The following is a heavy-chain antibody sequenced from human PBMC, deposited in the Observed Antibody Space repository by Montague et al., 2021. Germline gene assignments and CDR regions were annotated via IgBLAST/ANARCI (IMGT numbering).Heavy chain of an antibody. CDR1: GDFISSYTW. Sequence: SETLSLTCAVSGDFISSYTWWSWVRQLPGKGLEWIGEIFHSGSAXYNPSLRSRITISVDKSKNEFSLHLNSVTPADTAVYYCARHGDDEWQQMAFWGQGTLVVVSS. D-gene: IGHD6-13*01. CDR3: ARHGDDEWQQMAF. V-gene: IGHV4-4*02. J-gene: IGHJ4*02. CDR2: IFHSGSA.